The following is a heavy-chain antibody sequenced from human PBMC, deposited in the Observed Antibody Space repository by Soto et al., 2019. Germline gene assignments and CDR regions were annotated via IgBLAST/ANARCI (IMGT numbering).Heavy chain of an antibody. V-gene: IGHV4-30-4*01. D-gene: IGHD3-22*01. CDR3: ARDRYYDSSGPHPNYYYGMDV. J-gene: IGHJ6*02. CDR1: GGSISSGDYY. CDR2: IYYSGST. Sequence: SETLSLTCTVSGGSISSGDYYWSWIRQPPGKGLEWIGYIYYSGSTYYNPSLKSRVTISVDTSKNQFSLKLSSVTAADTAVYYCARDRYYDSSGPHPNYYYGMDVWGQGTTVTVSS.